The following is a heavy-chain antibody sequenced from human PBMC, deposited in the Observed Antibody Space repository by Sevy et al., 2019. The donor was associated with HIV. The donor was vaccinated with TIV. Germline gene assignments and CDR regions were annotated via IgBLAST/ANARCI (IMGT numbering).Heavy chain of an antibody. CDR3: ARRYSSSRLYYYYYMDV. J-gene: IGHJ6*03. CDR1: GFTFSDYY. Sequence: GGSLRLSCAASGFTFSDYYMSWIRQAPGKGLEWVSYISSSGSTINYADPLKGRFTISRDNAKNSLFLQMNSLRAEDTAVYYCARRYSSSRLYYYYYMDVWGKGTTVTVSS. D-gene: IGHD6-13*01. CDR2: ISSSGSTI. V-gene: IGHV3-11*01.